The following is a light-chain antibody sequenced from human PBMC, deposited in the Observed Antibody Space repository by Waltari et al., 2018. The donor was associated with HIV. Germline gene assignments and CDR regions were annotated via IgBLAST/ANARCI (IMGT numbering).Light chain of an antibody. CDR1: SLDIGLYDF. Sequence: QSALTHPAPMSGSPGQPITISCTGSSLDIGLYDFVSWYKHLPNTAPQLIIYGVNRRPSGVSSRFSGSKSGNTASLTISDLQAEDEAEYFCNSYRSSDTVIFGGGTKLTVL. CDR3: NSYRSSDTVI. CDR2: GVN. V-gene: IGLV2-14*01. J-gene: IGLJ2*01.